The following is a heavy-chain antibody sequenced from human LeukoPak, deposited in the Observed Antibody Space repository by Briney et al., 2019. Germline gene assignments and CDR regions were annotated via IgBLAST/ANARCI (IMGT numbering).Heavy chain of an antibody. J-gene: IGHJ4*02. V-gene: IGHV1-8*01. Sequence: ASVKVSCKASGYTFTGYDINWVRQATGQGLEWMGWMNPNSGNTGYAQKLQGRVTLTRNNSINTAYMELSSLRSEDTAVYYCARGPYDSSGYRFDSWGQGTLVTVSS. D-gene: IGHD3-22*01. CDR3: ARGPYDSSGYRFDS. CDR1: GYTFTGYD. CDR2: MNPNSGNT.